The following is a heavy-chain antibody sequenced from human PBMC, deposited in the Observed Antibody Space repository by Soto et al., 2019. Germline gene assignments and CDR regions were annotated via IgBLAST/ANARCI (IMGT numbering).Heavy chain of an antibody. CDR2: ISAYNGNT. CDR3: AKALGSLWFGELSGTEYFQH. D-gene: IGHD3-10*01. V-gene: IGHV1-18*01. J-gene: IGHJ1*01. CDR1: GYTFTRYG. Sequence: GSVKVSCKASGYTFTRYGISWVRQAPGQGLEWMGWISAYNGNTNYAQKLQGRVTMTTDTSTSTAYMELRSLRAEDTAVYYCAKALGSLWFGELSGTEYFQHWGQGTLVTVSS.